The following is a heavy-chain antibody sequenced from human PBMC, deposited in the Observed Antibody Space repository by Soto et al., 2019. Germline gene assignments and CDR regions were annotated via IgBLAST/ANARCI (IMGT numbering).Heavy chain of an antibody. D-gene: IGHD2-2*01. V-gene: IGHV1-69*05. Sequence: QVQLVQSWAEVKKPGSSVKVSCASSGGTFSSYAISWVRQAPGQGLEWMGLIVPMFGTSNSTQKFQGRLTITPDESSSTAYMELSSLTSEDTAVYYCARDQLPDSHYSYYGMEVWGQGTTVTVSP. J-gene: IGHJ6*01. CDR2: IVPMFGTS. CDR1: GGTFSSYA. CDR3: ARDQLPDSHYSYYGMEV.